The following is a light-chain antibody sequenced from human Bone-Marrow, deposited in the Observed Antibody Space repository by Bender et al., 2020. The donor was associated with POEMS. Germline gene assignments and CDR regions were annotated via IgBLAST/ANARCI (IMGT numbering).Light chain of an antibody. CDR2: YDS. Sequence: SYVLTQPPSVSVAPGQTASIPCGGNNIGAKSVHWFQQRPGQAPVLVISYDSDRSSGIPERFSGSNSGNTATLTIAGTQAMDEAAYYCLAWDSNTAVFGAGTELTVL. CDR3: LAWDSNTAV. V-gene: IGLV3-21*01. J-gene: IGLJ1*01. CDR1: NIGAKS.